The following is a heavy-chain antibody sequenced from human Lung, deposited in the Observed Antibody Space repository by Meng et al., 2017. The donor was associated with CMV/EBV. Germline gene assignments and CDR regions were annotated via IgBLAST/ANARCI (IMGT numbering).Heavy chain of an antibody. Sequence: SGLIFIDCNMNWLRQAPGKGLEWVASSRNKASSYTTEYAASVKGRFTIARDESENSLYLQMNSLQAEDTAVYYCARGSPATRYFDLWGRGTLVTVSS. D-gene: IGHD1-1*01. CDR2: SRNKASSYTT. CDR3: ARGSPATRYFDL. J-gene: IGHJ2*01. V-gene: IGHV3-72*01. CDR1: GLIFIDCN.